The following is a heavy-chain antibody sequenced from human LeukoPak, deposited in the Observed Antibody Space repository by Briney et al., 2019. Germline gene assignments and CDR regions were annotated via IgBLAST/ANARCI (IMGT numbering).Heavy chain of an antibody. V-gene: IGHV3-21*01. CDR3: ARVPYAMVRGVIITEFYFDY. CDR1: GFTFSSYS. Sequence: GGSLRLSCAASGFTFSSYSMNWVRQAPGKGLEWVSSISSSSSYIYYADSVKGRFTISRDNAKNSLYLQMNSLRAEDTAVYYCARVPYAMVRGVIITEFYFDYWGQGTLVTVSS. J-gene: IGHJ4*02. CDR2: ISSSSSYI. D-gene: IGHD3-10*01.